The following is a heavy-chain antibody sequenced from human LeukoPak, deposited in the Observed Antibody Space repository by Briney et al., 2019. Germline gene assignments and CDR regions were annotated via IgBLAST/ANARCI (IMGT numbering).Heavy chain of an antibody. J-gene: IGHJ4*02. CDR3: TTDAARYGYAPFDY. D-gene: IGHD5-18*01. Sequence: SETLSLTCTVSGGSISYFYWSWIRQPAGKGLEWIGRIYTSGSTNYNPSLKSRVTMSVDTSKKQFSLKLSSVTAADTAVYYCTTDAARYGYAPFDYWGQGTLVTVSS. CDR1: GGSISYFY. V-gene: IGHV4-4*07. CDR2: IYTSGST.